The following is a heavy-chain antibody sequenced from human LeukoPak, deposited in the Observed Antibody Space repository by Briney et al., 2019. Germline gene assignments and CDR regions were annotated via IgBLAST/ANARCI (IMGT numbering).Heavy chain of an antibody. CDR2: IYHIGST. J-gene: IGHJ4*02. CDR1: GYSISSGYY. CDR3: ARDRGTWNDDGFDY. Sequence: PSETLSLTCTVSGYSISSGYYWGWIRQPPGKGLEWIGSIYHIGSTYDNPSLKSRLTISVDTSKNQFSLKLSSVTAADTAVYYCARDRGTWNDDGFDYWGQGTLVTVSS. D-gene: IGHD1-1*01. V-gene: IGHV4-38-2*02.